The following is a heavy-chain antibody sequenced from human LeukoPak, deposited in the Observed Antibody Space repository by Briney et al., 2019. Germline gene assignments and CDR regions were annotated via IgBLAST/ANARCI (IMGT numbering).Heavy chain of an antibody. Sequence: GGSLRLSCVVSGYTFSTYWMSWVRQAPGKGLEWVGRIKSKTDGGTTDYAAPVKGRFTISRDDSKNTLYLQMNSLKTEDTAVYYCTADSLSWGSRWYFDLWGRGTLVTVSS. D-gene: IGHD7-27*01. CDR2: IKSKTDGGTT. J-gene: IGHJ2*01. CDR1: GYTFSTYW. CDR3: TADSLSWGSRWYFDL. V-gene: IGHV3-15*01.